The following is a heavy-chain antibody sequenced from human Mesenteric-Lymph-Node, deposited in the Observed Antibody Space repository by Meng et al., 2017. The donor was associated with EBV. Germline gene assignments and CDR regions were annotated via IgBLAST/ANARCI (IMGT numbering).Heavy chain of an antibody. CDR2: ISSGSTTI. V-gene: IGHV3-11*01. Sequence: QVPRVGSGGGLVKPGEPLRLSCAASGFTFRNYYMSWIRQAPGKGLEWVSFISSGSTTIYYADSVKGRFTISRDNAKNSLYLQMNSLRAEDTAVHYCATIRDPTYYFDFWGPGTLVTVSS. CDR3: ATIRDPTYYFDF. CDR1: GFTFRNYY. D-gene: IGHD3-9*01. J-gene: IGHJ4*02.